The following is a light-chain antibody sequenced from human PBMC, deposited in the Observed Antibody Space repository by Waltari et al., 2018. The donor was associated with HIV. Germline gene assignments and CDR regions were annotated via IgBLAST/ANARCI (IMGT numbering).Light chain of an antibody. CDR2: EVS. CDR1: SSDVGSYNL. J-gene: IGLJ1*01. V-gene: IGLV2-23*02. Sequence: QSALTQPASVSGSPGQSITISCTGTSSDVGSYNLVSWYQQPPGKAPKLMIYEVSKRPSGVCNPFSGSKSGNTAALTISGLQAEDEADYYCCSYAGSSTYVFGTGTKVTVL. CDR3: CSYAGSSTYV.